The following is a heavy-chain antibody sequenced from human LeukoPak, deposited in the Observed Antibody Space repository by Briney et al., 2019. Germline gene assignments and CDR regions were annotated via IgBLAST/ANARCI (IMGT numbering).Heavy chain of an antibody. V-gene: IGHV4-59*01. CDR1: GGSISSYY. D-gene: IGHD2-8*01. Sequence: SETLSLTCTVSGGSISSYYWSWIRQPPGKGGEWSGYIYYSGSTNYNPSLKSRVTISVDTSKNQFSLKLSSVTAADTAVYYCARGRRPLVYASTYYFDYWGQGTLVTVSS. CDR3: ARGRRPLVYASTYYFDY. CDR2: IYYSGST. J-gene: IGHJ4*02.